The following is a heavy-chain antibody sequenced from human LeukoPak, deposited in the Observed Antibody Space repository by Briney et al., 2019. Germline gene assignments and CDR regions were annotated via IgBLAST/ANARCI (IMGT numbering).Heavy chain of an antibody. J-gene: IGHJ6*04. CDR3: AELGITMIGGV. CDR2: IKQDGSGK. Sequence: SGGSLRLSCAASGFTLSTYWMTWVRQAPGKGLEWVANIKQDGSGKYYVDSVEGRFTISRDNAKNSLYLQMNSLRAEDTAVYYCAELGITMIGGVWGKGTTVTISS. D-gene: IGHD3-10*02. CDR1: GFTLSTYW. V-gene: IGHV3-7*01.